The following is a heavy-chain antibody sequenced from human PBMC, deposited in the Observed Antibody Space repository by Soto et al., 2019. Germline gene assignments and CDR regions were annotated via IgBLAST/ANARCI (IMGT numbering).Heavy chain of an antibody. V-gene: IGHV4-39*07. J-gene: IGHJ4*02. Sequence: SETLSLTCTVSGGSISSSSYYWGWIRQPPGKGLEWIGSIYYRGSTYYNPSLKSRVTISVDTSKNQFSLKLSSVTAADTAVYYCARDNNKQQLVPFDYWGQGTLVTVSS. D-gene: IGHD6-13*01. CDR2: IYYRGST. CDR1: GGSISSSSYY. CDR3: ARDNNKQQLVPFDY.